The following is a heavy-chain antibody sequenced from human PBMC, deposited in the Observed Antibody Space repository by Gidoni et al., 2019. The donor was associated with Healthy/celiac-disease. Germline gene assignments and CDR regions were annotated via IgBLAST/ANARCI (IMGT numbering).Heavy chain of an antibody. CDR3: ARQAYTRSEFDY. D-gene: IGHD2-21*01. J-gene: IGHJ4*02. V-gene: IGHV1-3*01. Sequence: KFQGRVTITRDTSASTAYMELSSLRSEDTAVYYCARQAYTRSEFDYWGQGTLVTVSS.